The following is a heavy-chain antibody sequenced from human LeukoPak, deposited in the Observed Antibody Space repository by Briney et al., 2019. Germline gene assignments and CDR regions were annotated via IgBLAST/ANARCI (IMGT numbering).Heavy chain of an antibody. V-gene: IGHV1-46*01. J-gene: IGHJ4*02. Sequence: ASVKVSCKASGYSFTSNYIHWVRQAPGQGLEWMGMIYPRDGSTSYAQKFQGRVTVTRDASTSTVHMELSGLRSEDTAVYYCARDQEAFDYWGQGTLVTVSS. CDR2: IYPRDGST. CDR1: GYSFTSNY. CDR3: ARDQEAFDY.